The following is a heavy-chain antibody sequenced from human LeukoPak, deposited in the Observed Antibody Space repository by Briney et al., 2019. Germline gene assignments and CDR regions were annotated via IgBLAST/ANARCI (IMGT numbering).Heavy chain of an antibody. V-gene: IGHV4-31*03. CDR1: GGSICSGGYY. CDR2: IYYSGST. Sequence: SETLSLTCTVSGGSICSGGYYWSWIRQHPGKGLEWIGYIYYSGSTYYNPSLKSRVTISVDTSKNQFSLKLSSVTAADTAVYYCARAAVRDGNWFDPWGQGTLVTVSS. CDR3: ARAAVRDGNWFDP. J-gene: IGHJ5*02. D-gene: IGHD6-13*01.